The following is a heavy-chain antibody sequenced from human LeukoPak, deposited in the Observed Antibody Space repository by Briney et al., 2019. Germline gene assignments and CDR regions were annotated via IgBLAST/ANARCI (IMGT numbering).Heavy chain of an antibody. D-gene: IGHD2-8*01. CDR2: MSYSGNT. J-gene: IGHJ6*02. Sequence: SETLSLTCTVSGGSISGYYWSWIRQSPGKELDWIGYMSYSGNTNYNPSLKSRVTISVDTPKNQFFLILTSLTAADTAVYYCARTSPHCSSGVCYWSAMDVSGQGTTVTVSS. CDR3: ARTSPHCSSGVCYWSAMDV. CDR1: GGSISGYY. V-gene: IGHV4-59*01.